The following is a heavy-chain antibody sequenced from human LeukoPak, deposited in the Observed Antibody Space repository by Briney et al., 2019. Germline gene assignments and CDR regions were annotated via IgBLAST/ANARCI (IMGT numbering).Heavy chain of an antibody. J-gene: IGHJ4*02. Sequence: SETLSLTCTVSGGSIISSSYYWGWIRQPPGKGLEWIGSIYYSGSTYYNPSLKSRVTISVDTSKNQFSLKLSSVTAADTAVYYCASTSLLWFGELPFDYWGQGTLVTVSS. D-gene: IGHD3-10*01. V-gene: IGHV4-39*01. CDR1: GGSIISSSYY. CDR3: ASTSLLWFGELPFDY. CDR2: IYYSGST.